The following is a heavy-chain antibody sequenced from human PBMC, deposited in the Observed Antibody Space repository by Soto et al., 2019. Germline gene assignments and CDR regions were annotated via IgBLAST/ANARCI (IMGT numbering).Heavy chain of an antibody. V-gene: IGHV4-39*01. CDR3: ARGIWVRGIIGFNWFDP. Sequence: PSETLSLTCTVSGTSITIIIYPGGWIPPPPGRGFVCIGLFYYSGSTHYTPSLKSRLTVSVDTSKNQFSLKVSSVTAADTAVYYFARGIWVRGIIGFNWFDPWGQGTLVTVSS. CDR2: FYYSGST. D-gene: IGHD3-10*01. J-gene: IGHJ5*02. CDR1: GTSITIIIYP.